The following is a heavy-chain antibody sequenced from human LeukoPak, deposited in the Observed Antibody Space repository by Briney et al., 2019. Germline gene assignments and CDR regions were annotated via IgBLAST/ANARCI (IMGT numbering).Heavy chain of an antibody. D-gene: IGHD2-21*02. CDR2: INPSGGST. CDR1: GYTFTSYY. J-gene: IGHJ4*02. V-gene: IGHV1-46*01. Sequence: ASVKVSCKASGYTFTSYYMHWVRQAPGQGLEWMGIINPSGGSTSYAQKLQGRVTMTTDTSTSTAYMELRSLRSDDTAVYYCARVGDAYCGGDCYSDYWGQGTLVTVSS. CDR3: ARVGDAYCGGDCYSDY.